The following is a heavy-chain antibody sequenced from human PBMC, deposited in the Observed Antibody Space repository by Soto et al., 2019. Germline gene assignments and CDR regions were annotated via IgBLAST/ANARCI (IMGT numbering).Heavy chain of an antibody. V-gene: IGHV3-23*01. CDR2: ISGSGDFT. D-gene: IGHD1-1*01. Sequence: EVQLLESGGGLVQPGGSLRLSCAASGFTFSSYAMSWVRQAPGKGLEWVSVISGSGDFTFHADSVKGRFTISRDNSKNTLYLQMNTLRAEDTAIYYCATTQNDLLDYWGQGTLVTVSS. CDR3: ATTQNDLLDY. J-gene: IGHJ4*02. CDR1: GFTFSSYA.